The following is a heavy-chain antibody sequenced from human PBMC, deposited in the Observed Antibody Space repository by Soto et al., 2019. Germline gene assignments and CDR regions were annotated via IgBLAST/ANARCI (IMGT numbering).Heavy chain of an antibody. D-gene: IGHD3-16*02. CDR2: IYYSGST. CDR3: ARGLSKGGANYFDY. Sequence: QVQLQESGPGLVKPSQTLSLTCTVSGGSISSGGYYWSWIRQHPGKGLEWIGYIYYSGSTYYNPYLQSRVTISVDTSKKQYSLKLRYVTAADTAVYYGARGLSKGGANYFDYWGQGTLVTVSS. J-gene: IGHJ4*02. V-gene: IGHV4-31*03. CDR1: GGSISSGGYY.